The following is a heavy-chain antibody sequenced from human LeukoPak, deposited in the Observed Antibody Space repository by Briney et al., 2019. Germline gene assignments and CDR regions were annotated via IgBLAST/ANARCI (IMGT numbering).Heavy chain of an antibody. D-gene: IGHD3-10*02. V-gene: IGHV1-8*03. J-gene: IGHJ6*04. CDR1: GYTFTSYD. CDR3: AELGITMIGGV. CDR2: MNPNSGNT. Sequence: ASVKVSCTASGYTFTSYDINWVRQATGQGLEWMGWMNPNSGNTGYAQKFQGRVTITRNTSISTAYMELSSLRSEDTAVYYCAELGITMIGGVWGKGTTVTISS.